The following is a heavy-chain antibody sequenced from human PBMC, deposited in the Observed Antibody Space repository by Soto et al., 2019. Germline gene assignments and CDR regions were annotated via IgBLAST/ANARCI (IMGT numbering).Heavy chain of an antibody. CDR3: ARRVDRSSYLDN. J-gene: IGHJ4*02. D-gene: IGHD5-12*01. CDR1: GYFFAGHW. CDR2: IYPGDSDT. Sequence: GESLKISCKASGYFFAGHWIGWVRQTPGKGLEWMGIIYPGDSDTAYGPSFQGHVTVSADKTTNTIYLQWSSLRASDTAIYYCARRVDRSSYLDNWGQGTLVTVSS. V-gene: IGHV5-51*01.